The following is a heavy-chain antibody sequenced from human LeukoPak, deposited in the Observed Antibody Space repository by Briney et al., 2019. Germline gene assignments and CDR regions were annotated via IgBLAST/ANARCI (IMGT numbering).Heavy chain of an antibody. CDR2: IRYDGSNK. CDR3: AKDGQYSSSSPYYFDY. D-gene: IGHD6-6*01. J-gene: IGHJ4*02. CDR1: GFTFSNYG. V-gene: IGHV3-30*02. Sequence: GGSLRLSCAASGFTFSNYGLSWVRQAPGKGLEWVAFIRYDGSNKYYADSVKGRFTISRDNSKNTLYLQMNSLRAEDTAVYYCAKDGQYSSSSPYYFDYWGQGTLVTVSS.